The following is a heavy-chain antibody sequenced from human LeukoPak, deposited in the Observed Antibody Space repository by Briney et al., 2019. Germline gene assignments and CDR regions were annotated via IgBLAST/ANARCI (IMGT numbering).Heavy chain of an antibody. V-gene: IGHV3-21*01. J-gene: IGHJ6*03. D-gene: IGHD6-19*01. CDR2: ISSSSSYI. CDR1: GFTFSSYS. Sequence: GGSLRLSCAASGFTFSSYSMNWVRQAPGKGLEWVSSISSSSSYIYYADSVKGRFTISRDNAKNSLYLQMNSLRAEDTAVYYCARVVEAGTEYYYYMDVWGKGTTVTVSS. CDR3: ARVVEAGTEYYYYMDV.